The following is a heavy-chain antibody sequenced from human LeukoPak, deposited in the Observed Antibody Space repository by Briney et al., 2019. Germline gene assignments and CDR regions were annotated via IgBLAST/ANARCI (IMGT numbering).Heavy chain of an antibody. D-gene: IGHD6-6*01. CDR2: ISSSSSYI. Sequence: GGSLRLSCAASGFTFSSYSMNCVRQAPGKGLEWVSSISSSSSYIYYADSVKGRFTISRDNAKNSLYLQMNSLRAEDTAVYYCARDIASEYSSSSPYFQHWGQGTLVTVSS. V-gene: IGHV3-21*01. CDR3: ARDIASEYSSSSPYFQH. J-gene: IGHJ1*01. CDR1: GFTFSSYS.